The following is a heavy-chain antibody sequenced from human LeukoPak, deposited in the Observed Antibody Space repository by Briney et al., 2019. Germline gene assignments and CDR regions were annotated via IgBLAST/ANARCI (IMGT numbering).Heavy chain of an antibody. CDR3: ARVHRYYDSSGTKIQDNNWFDP. J-gene: IGHJ5*02. CDR1: GGSFSGCY. Sequence: PSETLSLTCAVYGGSFSGCYWSWIRQPPGKGLEWIGEINHSGSTNYNPSLKSRVTISVDTSKNQFSLKLSSVTAADTAVYYCARVHRYYDSSGTKIQDNNWFDPWGQGTLVTVSS. V-gene: IGHV4-34*01. CDR2: INHSGST. D-gene: IGHD3-22*01.